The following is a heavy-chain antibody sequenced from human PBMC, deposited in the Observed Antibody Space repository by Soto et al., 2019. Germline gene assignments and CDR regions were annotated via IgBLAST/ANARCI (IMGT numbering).Heavy chain of an antibody. D-gene: IGHD3-22*01. CDR3: ARESYYDSSGSFSYYGLGV. V-gene: IGHV3-30-3*01. Sequence: QVQLVESGGDVVQPGTSLRLSCVASGFTFSSYAVQWVRQAPGKGLEWVAIISNDGSNKYYAESVKGRFTISRDNSKNTVYLQMNSLRPEDTAMFYCARESYYDSSGSFSYYGLGVWGQGTTVTVSS. J-gene: IGHJ6*02. CDR2: ISNDGSNK. CDR1: GFTFSSYA.